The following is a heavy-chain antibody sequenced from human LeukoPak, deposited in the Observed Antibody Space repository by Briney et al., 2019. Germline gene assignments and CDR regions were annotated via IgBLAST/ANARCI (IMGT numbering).Heavy chain of an antibody. J-gene: IGHJ4*02. V-gene: IGHV3-30*02. Sequence: GGPLRLSCTASGFTFSSYGIHWVRQAPGKGLEWVAFIRSDGSDKYYADSLKGRFTISRDSSKNTLYLQMTSLRDEDTAVYYCAKERDLVRATYYFGSWGQGTLVTVSS. D-gene: IGHD1-26*01. CDR1: GFTFSSYG. CDR3: AKERDLVRATYYFGS. CDR2: IRSDGSDK.